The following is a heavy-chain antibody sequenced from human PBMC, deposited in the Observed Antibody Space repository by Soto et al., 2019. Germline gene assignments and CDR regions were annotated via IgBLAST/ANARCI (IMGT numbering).Heavy chain of an antibody. Sequence: PGGSLRLSCAASGFTFSSYWMHWVRQAPGKGLVWVSRINSDGSSTSYADSVKGRFTISRDNAKNTLYLQMNSLRAEDTAVYYCARTYYDFLSGYWVPDYYYGLAVSGQRTTVPVSS. CDR3: ARTYYDFLSGYWVPDYYYGLAV. D-gene: IGHD3-3*01. V-gene: IGHV3-74*01. CDR1: GFTFSSYW. CDR2: INSDGSST. J-gene: IGHJ6*02.